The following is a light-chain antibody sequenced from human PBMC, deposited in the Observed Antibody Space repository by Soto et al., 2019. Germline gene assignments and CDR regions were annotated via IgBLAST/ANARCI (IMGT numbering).Light chain of an antibody. CDR3: NQYNNCPRT. CDR2: GAS. CDR1: QSVSSS. V-gene: IGKV3-15*01. Sequence: EIVMTQSPATLSVSPGQRATLSCRASQSVSSSLAWYQQKPGQAPRLLIYGASTRATGSPARFSGSGSGTEFALTIRNLQSGDFAVYYCNQYNNCPRTFGEGTKLGIQ. J-gene: IGKJ2*02.